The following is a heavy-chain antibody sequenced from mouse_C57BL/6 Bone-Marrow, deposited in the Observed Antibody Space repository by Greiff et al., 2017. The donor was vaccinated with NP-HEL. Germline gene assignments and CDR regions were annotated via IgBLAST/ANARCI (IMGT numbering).Heavy chain of an antibody. J-gene: IGHJ2*01. V-gene: IGHV1-55*01. CDR3: ARSQSGRGYFDY. Sequence: QVQLKQPGAELVKPGASVKMSCKASGYTFTSYWITWVKQRPGQGLEWIGDIYPGSGSTNYNEKFKSKATLTVDTSSSTAYMQLSSLTSEDSAVYYCARSQSGRGYFDYWGQGTTLTVSS. CDR1: GYTFTSYW. D-gene: IGHD3-1*01. CDR2: IYPGSGST.